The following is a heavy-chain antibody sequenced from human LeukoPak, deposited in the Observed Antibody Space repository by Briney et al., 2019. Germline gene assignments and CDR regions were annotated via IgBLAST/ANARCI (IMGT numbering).Heavy chain of an antibody. CDR3: ARDRNYAFDY. V-gene: IGHV3-48*02. J-gene: IGHJ4*02. D-gene: IGHD1-7*01. CDR1: GFTFSSYS. CDR2: VSTTSSTI. Sequence: GRSLRLSCAASGFTFSSYSINSVRQAPGKGLEWVSYVSTTSSTIHYAASVKGRFTISRDNAKNSLYLQMNSLRDEDTAVYYCARDRNYAFDYWGQGTLVTVSS.